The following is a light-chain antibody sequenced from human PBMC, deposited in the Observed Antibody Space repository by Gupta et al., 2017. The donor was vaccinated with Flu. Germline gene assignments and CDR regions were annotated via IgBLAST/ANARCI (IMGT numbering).Light chain of an antibody. CDR1: SSNIGSNT. CDR2: SNN. CDR3: AAWDDSLNGRV. V-gene: IGLV1-44*01. Sequence: QSVLTQPPSASGTPGQRVTIPCSGSSSNIGSNTVNCYQQLPGTAPKLLIYSNNQRPSGVPDRFSGSKSGTSASLATSGLQAADEADYYCAAWDDSLNGRVFGGGTKLTVL. J-gene: IGLJ3*02.